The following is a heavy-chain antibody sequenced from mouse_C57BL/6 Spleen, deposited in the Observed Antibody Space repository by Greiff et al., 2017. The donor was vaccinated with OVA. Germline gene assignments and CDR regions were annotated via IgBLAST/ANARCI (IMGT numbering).Heavy chain of an antibody. CDR3: ARGTAQATGFAY. D-gene: IGHD3-2*02. Sequence: QVQLKQSGAELARPGASVKLSCKASGYTFTSYGISWVKQRTGQGLEWIGEIYPRSGNSSYNEKFKGKATLTADKSASTAYMELRSLTSEDSAVYFCARGTAQATGFAYWGQGTLVTVSA. J-gene: IGHJ3*01. CDR2: IYPRSGNS. CDR1: GYTFTSYG. V-gene: IGHV1-81*01.